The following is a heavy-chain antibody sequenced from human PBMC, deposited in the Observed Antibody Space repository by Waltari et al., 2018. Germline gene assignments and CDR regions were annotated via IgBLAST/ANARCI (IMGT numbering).Heavy chain of an antibody. CDR2: ISGSGDSV. CDR1: GCAFSRRA. CDR3: ARDWRRSLEYLDWLLFALDY. Sequence: ELQLLEAGGGLVQPGGSLRLSCGASGCAFSRRAMSLVLQASGKGLEWVSAISGSGDSVFYAESVKGRFTVSRDNSKNTLFLEMNSLRAEDTAVYFCARDWRRSLEYLDWLLFALDYWGQGTLVTVSS. J-gene: IGHJ4*02. D-gene: IGHD3-9*01. V-gene: IGHV3-23*01.